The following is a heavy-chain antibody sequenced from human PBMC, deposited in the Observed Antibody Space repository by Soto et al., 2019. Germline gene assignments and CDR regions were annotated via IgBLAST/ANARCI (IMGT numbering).Heavy chain of an antibody. Sequence: SGPTLVNPTQTLTLTCTFSGFSLSTNGVGVGWIRQPPGKALEWLALIYWDDDKRYSPSLKSRPTITKDTSKNQVVLTMTNMDPVDTATYYCAHRFGGWKQLVPFDYWGHGTLVTVSS. CDR2: IYWDDDK. CDR1: GFSLSTNGVG. CDR3: AHRFGGWKQLVPFDY. V-gene: IGHV2-5*02. D-gene: IGHD6-13*01. J-gene: IGHJ4*01.